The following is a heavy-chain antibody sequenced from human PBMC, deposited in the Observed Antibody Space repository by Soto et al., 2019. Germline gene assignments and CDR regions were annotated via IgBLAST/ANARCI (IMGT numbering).Heavy chain of an antibody. V-gene: IGHV3-48*02. CDR1: GFTFSSYS. D-gene: IGHD4-17*01. J-gene: IGHJ4*02. Sequence: GGSLRLSRSASGFTFSSYSMNWVRQAPGKGLEWVSYISSSSSTIYYADSVKGRFTISRDNAKNSLYLQMNSLRDEDTAVYYCARLPELLFRDYGIDYWGQGTLVTVSS. CDR2: ISSSSSTI. CDR3: ARLPELLFRDYGIDY.